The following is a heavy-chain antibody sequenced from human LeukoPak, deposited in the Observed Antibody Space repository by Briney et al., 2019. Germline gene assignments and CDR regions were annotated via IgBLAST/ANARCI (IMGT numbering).Heavy chain of an antibody. Sequence: ETLSLTCTVSGDSISSSGYYWGWIRQPPGTGLEWIGYIYYSGSTNYNPSLKSRVTISVDTSKNQFSLKLSSVTAADTAVYYCARELSVPSSSSRYYGMDVWGQGTTVTVSS. D-gene: IGHD6-6*01. V-gene: IGHV4-61*08. CDR1: GDSISSSGYY. CDR3: ARELSVPSSSSRYYGMDV. J-gene: IGHJ6*02. CDR2: IYYSGST.